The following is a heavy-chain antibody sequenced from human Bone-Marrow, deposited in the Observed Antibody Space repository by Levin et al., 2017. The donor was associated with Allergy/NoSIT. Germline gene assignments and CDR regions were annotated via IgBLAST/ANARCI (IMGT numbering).Heavy chain of an antibody. D-gene: IGHD6-13*01. CDR3: ARDAKRSGYSSSWYQNWFDP. Sequence: LSLTCAASGFTFSSYAMHWVRPAPGKGLEWVAVISYDGSNKYYADSVKGRFTISRDNSKNTLYLQMNSLRAEDTAVYYCARDAKRSGYSSSWYQNWFDPWGQGTLVTVSS. CDR1: GFTFSSYA. V-gene: IGHV3-30-3*01. CDR2: ISYDGSNK. J-gene: IGHJ5*02.